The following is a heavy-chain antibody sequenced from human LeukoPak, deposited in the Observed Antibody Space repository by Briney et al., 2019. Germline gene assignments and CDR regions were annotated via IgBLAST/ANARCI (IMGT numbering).Heavy chain of an antibody. CDR2: IWYDGSNK. CDR1: GFTFSSYG. D-gene: IGHD6-19*01. V-gene: IGHV3-33*01. Sequence: GRSLRLSCAASGFTFSSYGMHWVRQAPGKGLEWVAVIWYDGSNKYYADSVKGRFTISRDNSKSTLYLQMNSLRAEDTAVYYCARDGAVAGMMGALDYWGQGTLVTVSS. J-gene: IGHJ4*02. CDR3: ARDGAVAGMMGALDY.